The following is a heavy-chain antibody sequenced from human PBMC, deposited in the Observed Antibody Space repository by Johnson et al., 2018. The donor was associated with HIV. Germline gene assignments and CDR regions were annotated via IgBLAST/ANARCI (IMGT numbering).Heavy chain of an antibody. J-gene: IGHJ3*02. CDR3: ARLDNGDPFDI. V-gene: IGHV3-30*04. CDR1: GFTFSSHA. D-gene: IGHD1-14*01. CDR2: ISFDGTSK. Sequence: QVQLVESGGGVVQPGRSLRLSCAASGFTFSSHAMHWVRQAPGKGLEWVAFISFDGTSKYYADSVKGRFTISRDNSKNTVYLQMNSLRVEDTSVYYCARLDNGDPFDIWGQGTMVTVSS.